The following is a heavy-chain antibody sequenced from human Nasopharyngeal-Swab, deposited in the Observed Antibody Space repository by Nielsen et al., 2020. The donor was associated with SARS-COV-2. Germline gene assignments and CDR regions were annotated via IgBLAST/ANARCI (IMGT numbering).Heavy chain of an antibody. CDR3: AKDPYGSGTWDG. Sequence: SLKISCAASGFTFDDYTMHWVRQPPGKGLEWVSGISWNSRSIGYADSVKGRFTISRDNAKNSLYLQMNSLRAEDTALYYCAKDPYGSGTWDGWGQGTLVTVSS. CDR2: ISWNSRSI. J-gene: IGHJ4*02. V-gene: IGHV3-9*01. D-gene: IGHD3-10*01. CDR1: GFTFDDYT.